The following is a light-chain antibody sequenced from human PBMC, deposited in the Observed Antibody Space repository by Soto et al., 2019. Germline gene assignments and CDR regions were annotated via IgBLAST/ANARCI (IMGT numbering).Light chain of an antibody. CDR3: CSYAGSTIYYV. J-gene: IGLJ1*01. V-gene: IGLV2-23*02. Sequence: QSALTQPASVSGSPGQSITISCTGTSSDVGGYNYVSWYQQHPGKAPKLMIYEVSKRPSGLSNRFSGSKSGSTASLTISGLQAEDEADYYCCSYAGSTIYYVFGNGTKLTVL. CDR1: SSDVGGYNY. CDR2: EVS.